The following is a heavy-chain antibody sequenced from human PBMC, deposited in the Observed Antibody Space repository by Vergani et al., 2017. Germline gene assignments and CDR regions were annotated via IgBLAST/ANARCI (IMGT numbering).Heavy chain of an antibody. V-gene: IGHV3-30-3*01. CDR1: GFTFGDHG. CDR3: TRDRGDWRYSRYFYTYYMDV. Sequence: QVQLVESGGGVVQPGRSLRLSCAASGFTFGDHGIHWVRRAPGKGLEWVALISYDGTNKYYTNSVRGPFTIPRDNSKSTLFLQMNSLRVEDMAVYYCTRDRGDWRYSRYFYTYYMDVWGKRTTVAASS. J-gene: IGHJ6*03. D-gene: IGHD2-8*02. CDR2: ISYDGTNK.